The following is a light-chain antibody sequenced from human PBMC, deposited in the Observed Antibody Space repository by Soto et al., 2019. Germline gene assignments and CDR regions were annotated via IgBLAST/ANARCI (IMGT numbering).Light chain of an antibody. J-gene: IGLJ3*02. CDR2: EVN. CDR3: SLYAVIEAWV. Sequence: QSALTQAPSASGSPGQSVTISCTGTSSDIGGYNYVSWYQQHPGKAPKLMIYEVNKRPSGVPDRFSGSKSGNTASLTVSGLQAEDEADYYCSLYAVIEAWVFGGGTKLTVL. V-gene: IGLV2-8*01. CDR1: SSDIGGYNY.